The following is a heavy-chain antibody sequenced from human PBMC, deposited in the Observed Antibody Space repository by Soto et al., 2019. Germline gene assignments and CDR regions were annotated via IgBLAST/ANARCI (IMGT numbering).Heavy chain of an antibody. V-gene: IGHV1-2*04. J-gene: IGHJ4*02. Sequence: QVQLVQSGAEVKKPGASVKVSCKASGYTFTAYYMHWVRQAPGQGLEWMGWINANSGGTNYAQKFQGWVTMTRDTTSSTAYMESSRLSADDTAVYSCARHRSHYTYFDHWGQGTLVTVTS. CDR2: INANSGGT. D-gene: IGHD2-2*02. CDR1: GYTFTAYY. CDR3: ARHRSHYTYFDH.